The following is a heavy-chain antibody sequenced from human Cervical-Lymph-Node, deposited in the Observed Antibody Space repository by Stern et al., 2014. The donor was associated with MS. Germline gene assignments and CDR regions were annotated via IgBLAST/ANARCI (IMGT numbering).Heavy chain of an antibody. CDR2: ISQFGST. D-gene: IGHD3-10*01. CDR3: TRGEEARAYENGRLGPYYYAMDV. Sequence: QVQLQQWGAGLLKPSETLSLTCDVYGGPFSGYYWSWIRQAPGKGLEWIGDISQFGSTHYSPSLKSRVTISVATSNSQLSLKVTSVTAADTAVYYCTRGEEARAYENGRLGPYYYAMDVWGQGTTVIVSS. J-gene: IGHJ6*02. V-gene: IGHV4-34*01. CDR1: GGPFSGYY.